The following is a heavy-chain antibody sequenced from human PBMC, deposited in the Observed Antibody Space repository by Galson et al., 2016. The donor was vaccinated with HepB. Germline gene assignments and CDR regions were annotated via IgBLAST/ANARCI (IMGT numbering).Heavy chain of an antibody. J-gene: IGHJ6*02. V-gene: IGHV3-30*18. CDR2: ISFDGRNT. D-gene: IGHD1-7*01. CDR1: GFIFSSYD. CDR3: AKDQPWNYVHSYYGMDL. Sequence: SLRLSCAASGFIFSSYDMYWVRQAPSKGLEWVAVISFDGRNTYYADSVTDRFTISRDNSNNTQYLQMNILRAEDTAVDYCAKDQPWNYVHSYYGMDLWGQGTTVTVSS.